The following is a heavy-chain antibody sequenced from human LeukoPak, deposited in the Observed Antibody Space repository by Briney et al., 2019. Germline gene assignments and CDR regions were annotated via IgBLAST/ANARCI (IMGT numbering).Heavy chain of an antibody. CDR3: AKDKTTMVRGVSPIDC. J-gene: IGHJ4*02. Sequence: GGSLRLSCAASGFTFSSYAMSWVRQAPGKGLEWVSAISGSGGTTYYADSVKGRFTISRDNSKNTLYLQVNNLRADDTAVYYCAKDKTTMVRGVSPIDCWGQGTLVTVSS. V-gene: IGHV3-23*01. CDR2: ISGSGGTT. D-gene: IGHD3-10*01. CDR1: GFTFSSYA.